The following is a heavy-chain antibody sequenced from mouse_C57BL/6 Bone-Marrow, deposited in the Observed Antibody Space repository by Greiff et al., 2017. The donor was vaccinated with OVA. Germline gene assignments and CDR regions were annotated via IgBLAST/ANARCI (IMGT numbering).Heavy chain of an antibody. D-gene: IGHD1-1*01. CDR1: GFTFSDYG. V-gene: IGHV5-15*01. Sequence: DVKLVESGGGLVQPGGSLKLSCAASGFTFSDYGMAWVRQAPRKGPEWVAFISNLAYSIYYADTVTGRFTISRENAKNTLYLEMSSLRSEDTAMYYCATGSSSYYAMDYWGQGTSVTVSS. J-gene: IGHJ4*01. CDR3: ATGSSSYYAMDY. CDR2: ISNLAYSI.